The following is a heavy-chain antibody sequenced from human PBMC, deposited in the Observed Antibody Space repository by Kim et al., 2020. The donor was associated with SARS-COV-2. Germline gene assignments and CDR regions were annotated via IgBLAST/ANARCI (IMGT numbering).Heavy chain of an antibody. V-gene: IGHV3-33*01. J-gene: IGHJ3*02. Sequence: YYADSVKGRLTISRDNSKNALYLQMNSLRAENTAVYYCGTSSAPDDAFDIWGQGTMVTVSS. D-gene: IGHD6-25*01. CDR3: GTSSAPDDAFDI.